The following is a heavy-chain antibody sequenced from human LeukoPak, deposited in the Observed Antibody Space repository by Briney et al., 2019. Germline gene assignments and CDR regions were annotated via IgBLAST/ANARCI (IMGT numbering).Heavy chain of an antibody. CDR1: GFTVSDYS. CDR2: IGIDSGNT. J-gene: IGHJ4*02. V-gene: IGHV3-48*01. D-gene: IGHD5-24*01. CDR3: ARDYKYAFDN. Sequence: GGSLRLSCAASGFTVSDYSMNWLRQAPGKGLEWISYIGIDSGNTNYADFVKGRFTISGDKAKNSLYLQMNSLRVEDTAVYYCARDYKYAFDNWGQGTLVTVSS.